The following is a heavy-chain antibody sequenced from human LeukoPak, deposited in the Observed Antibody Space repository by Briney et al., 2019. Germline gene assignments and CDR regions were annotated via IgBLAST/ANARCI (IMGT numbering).Heavy chain of an antibody. V-gene: IGHV1-2*02. CDR3: ARTRWRGYDGGGWFDP. CDR1: GYTFTGYY. CDR2: INPNSGGT. J-gene: IGHJ5*02. D-gene: IGHD3-16*01. Sequence: GASVKVSCKASGYTFTGYYMHWVRQAPGQGLEWMGWINPNSGGTNYAQKFQGRVAMTTDTFTSTAYMERRSLRSDDTAVYYCARTRWRGYDGGGWFDPWGQGTLVSVTS.